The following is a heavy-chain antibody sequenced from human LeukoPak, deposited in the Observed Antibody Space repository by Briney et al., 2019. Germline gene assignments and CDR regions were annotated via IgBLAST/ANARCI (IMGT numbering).Heavy chain of an antibody. CDR1: GYSISSGYY. D-gene: IGHD3-10*01. CDR2: IYHSGST. Sequence: LSETLSLTCTVSGYSISSGYYWGWIRQPPGKGLEWIGSIYHSGSTYYNPSLKSRVTISVDTSKNQFSLKLSSVTAADTAVYYCARDRESYDAFDIWGQGTMVTVSS. J-gene: IGHJ3*02. V-gene: IGHV4-38-2*02. CDR3: ARDRESYDAFDI.